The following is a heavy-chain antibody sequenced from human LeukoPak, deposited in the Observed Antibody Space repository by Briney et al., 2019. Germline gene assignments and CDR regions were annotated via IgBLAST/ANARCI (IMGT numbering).Heavy chain of an antibody. CDR1: GFTFDDYA. D-gene: IGHD3-10*01. J-gene: IGHJ4*02. CDR2: ISWNSGSI. V-gene: IGHV3-9*01. CDR3: AKVRWFGEWAFDY. Sequence: GRSLRLSCAASGFTFDDYAMHWVRQAPGKGLEWVSGISWNSGSIGYADSVKGRFTISRDNAKNSLYLQMNSLRAEDTALYYCAKVRWFGEWAFDYWGQGTLVTVSS.